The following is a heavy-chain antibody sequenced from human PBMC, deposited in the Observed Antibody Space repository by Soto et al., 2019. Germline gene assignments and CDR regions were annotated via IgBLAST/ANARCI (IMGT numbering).Heavy chain of an antibody. CDR2: IYHSGRT. Sequence: QVQLQESGPGLVKPSGTLSLTCVVSGGSMSSTNWWSWVRQPPGKGLEWIGEIYHSGRTTYNPSLKSRVAISVDKSKNQFSLKLSSVTAADTAVYCCACSRDGWLDPWGQGTLVTVSS. J-gene: IGHJ5*02. CDR1: GGSMSSTNW. D-gene: IGHD2-2*01. V-gene: IGHV4-4*01. CDR3: ACSRDGWLDP.